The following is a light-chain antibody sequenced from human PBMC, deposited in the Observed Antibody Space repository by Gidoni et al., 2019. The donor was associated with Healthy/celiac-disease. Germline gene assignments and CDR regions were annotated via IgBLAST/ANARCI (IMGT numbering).Light chain of an antibody. CDR3: QQYNNWPPEYT. CDR1: QSVSSN. CDR2: GAS. Sequence: ELVMTQSPATLSVSPGERATLSCRASQSVSSNLAWDQQKPGQAPRLLIYGASTRATGIPARFSGSGSGTEFTLTISSLQSEDFAVYDCQQYNNWPPEYTFGQGTKLEIK. V-gene: IGKV3-15*01. J-gene: IGKJ2*01.